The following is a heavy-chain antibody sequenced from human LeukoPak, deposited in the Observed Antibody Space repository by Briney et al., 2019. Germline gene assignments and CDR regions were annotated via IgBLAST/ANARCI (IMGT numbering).Heavy chain of an antibody. CDR1: NGSLSNYY. J-gene: IGHJ4*02. Sequence: SETLSLTCTVSNGSLSNYYWGWIRQSPGNKLEWIAHIHQSGSTNYNPSLKSRVTILVDTSKNQFSLKVNSMTAADTAVYYCARHRDGGTYPLDYWGQGTLVTVSS. CDR2: IHQSGST. CDR3: ARHRDGGTYPLDY. V-gene: IGHV4-59*08. D-gene: IGHD1-26*01.